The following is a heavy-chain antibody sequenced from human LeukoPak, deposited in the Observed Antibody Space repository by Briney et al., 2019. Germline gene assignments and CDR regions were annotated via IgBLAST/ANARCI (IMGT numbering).Heavy chain of an antibody. CDR2: LSGSGGNT. Sequence: GGSLRLSCAASGFTFSSYAMSWVRQAPGKGLEWVSTLSGSGGNTYYVDSVKGRVTISRDNSKNTPYLQMNSLRAEDAAVYHCAKGSYYYDSADYFDYWGQGILVTVSS. D-gene: IGHD3-22*01. CDR3: AKGSYYYDSADYFDY. CDR1: GFTFSSYA. J-gene: IGHJ4*02. V-gene: IGHV3-23*01.